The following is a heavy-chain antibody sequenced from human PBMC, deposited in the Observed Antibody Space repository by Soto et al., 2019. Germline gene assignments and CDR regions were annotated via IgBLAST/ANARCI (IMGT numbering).Heavy chain of an antibody. CDR1: GGSISSTSYY. D-gene: IGHD6-13*01. CDR2: IYYSGST. V-gene: IGHV4-61*01. J-gene: IGHJ4*02. CDR3: ARVYSSSCYRPYYFDY. Sequence: SETLSLTCTVSGGSISSTSYYWSWIRQPPGKGLEWIGYIYYSGSTNYNPSLKSRVTISVDTSKNQFSLKLSSVTAADTAVYYCARVYSSSCYRPYYFDYWGQGTLVTVSS.